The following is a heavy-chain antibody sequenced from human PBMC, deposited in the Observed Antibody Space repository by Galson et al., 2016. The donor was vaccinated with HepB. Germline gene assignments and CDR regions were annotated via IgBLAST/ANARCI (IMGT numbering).Heavy chain of an antibody. D-gene: IGHD4-23*01. CDR3: ARDSGGYSGGLDWYFDL. CDR1: GFTFKHYG. CDR2: ISYDRCNE. V-gene: IGHV3-30*03. J-gene: IGHJ2*01. Sequence: LRLSCAASGFTFKHYGMHRVRQAPAMGLEWVAVISYDRCNEYYADSVKGRFTLSRANYRPTVFLQMMSLRPEDTAVYFCARDSGGYSGGLDWYFDLWGRGTLVTVSS.